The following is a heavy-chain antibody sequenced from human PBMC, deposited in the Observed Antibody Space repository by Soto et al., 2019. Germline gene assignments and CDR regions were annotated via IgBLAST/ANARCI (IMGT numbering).Heavy chain of an antibody. Sequence: QLRESGPGLVKPSETLSLTCTVSGVSVNYLYWGWIRQPPGKGLEWIGYIYYNGFTIYNPSLKSRVTISIDTSKNQFSLNLSSVTAADTAMYFCARHPAIAKFENGLDVWGQGTTVTVSS. CDR1: GVSVNYLY. D-gene: IGHD3-16*01. J-gene: IGHJ6*02. CDR3: ARHPAIAKFENGLDV. V-gene: IGHV4-59*08. CDR2: IYYNGFT.